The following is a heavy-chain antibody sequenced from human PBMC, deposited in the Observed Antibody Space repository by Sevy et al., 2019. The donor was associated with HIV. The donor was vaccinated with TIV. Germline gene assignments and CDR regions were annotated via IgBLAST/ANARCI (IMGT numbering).Heavy chain of an antibody. Sequence: SETLSLTSTVSGDSLSNSGYYWGWIRQPPGKGLEWIGNIYYSGSTHYNPSLKSRVTVSIDTSKNQFSLKLSSVTAADTAVYFCARFPYGDYVDYFDYWGQGTLVTVSS. CDR3: ARFPYGDYVDYFDY. J-gene: IGHJ4*02. D-gene: IGHD4-17*01. CDR1: GDSLSNSGYY. CDR2: IYYSGST. V-gene: IGHV4-39*01.